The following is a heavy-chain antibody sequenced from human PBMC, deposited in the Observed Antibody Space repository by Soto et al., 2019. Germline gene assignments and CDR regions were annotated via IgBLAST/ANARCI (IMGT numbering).Heavy chain of an antibody. CDR3: SRVRSSSFYGMDV. CDR2: IWYDGSNK. D-gene: IGHD6-13*01. CDR1: GFTFSSYG. Sequence: QVQLVESGGGVVQPGRSLRLSCAASGFTFSSYGMHWVRQAPGKGLEWVAGIWYDGSNKYYEDSVKGRFTISRDNSKNPLFLQMNRLGAGDTAVYYLSRVRSSSFYGMDVWGQGTTGTVSS. V-gene: IGHV3-33*01. J-gene: IGHJ6*02.